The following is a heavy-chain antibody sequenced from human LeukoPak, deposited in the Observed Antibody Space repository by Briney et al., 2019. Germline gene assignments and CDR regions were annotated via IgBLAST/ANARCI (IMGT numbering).Heavy chain of an antibody. V-gene: IGHV3-23*01. Sequence: GGSLRLSCAASGFIFSSHAMSWVRQAPGKGLEWVSGISPSGGSINYADSAKGRFTISRDNSKNTLYLQMNSLRAEDTAVYYCAEGYSYADYWGQGTLVTVSS. D-gene: IGHD3-16*01. CDR2: ISPSGGSI. CDR1: GFIFSSHA. CDR3: AEGYSYADY. J-gene: IGHJ4*02.